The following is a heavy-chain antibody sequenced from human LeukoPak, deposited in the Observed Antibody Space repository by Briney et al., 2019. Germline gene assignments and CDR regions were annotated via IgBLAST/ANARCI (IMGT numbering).Heavy chain of an antibody. Sequence: GGSLRLSCAASGFTFSDYYMSWIRQAPGKGLEWVSYISSSGSTIYYADSVKGRFTISRDNAKNSLYLQMNSLRAEDTAVYYCAKAPSYYYGSDFDYWGQGTLVTVTS. D-gene: IGHD3-10*01. CDR2: ISSSGSTI. V-gene: IGHV3-11*01. CDR1: GFTFSDYY. CDR3: AKAPSYYYGSDFDY. J-gene: IGHJ4*02.